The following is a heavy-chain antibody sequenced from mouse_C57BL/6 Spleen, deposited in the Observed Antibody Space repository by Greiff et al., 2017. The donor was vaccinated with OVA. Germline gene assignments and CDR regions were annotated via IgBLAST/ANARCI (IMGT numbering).Heavy chain of an antibody. CDR2: ISSGSSTI. Sequence: DVQLVESGGGLVKPGGSLKLSCAASGFTFSDYGMHWVRQAPEKGLEWVAYISSGSSTIYYADTVKGRFTISRDNAKNTLFLQMTSLRSEDTAMYYCARSDSSGAGWFAYWGQGTLVTVSA. V-gene: IGHV5-17*01. CDR3: ARSDSSGAGWFAY. J-gene: IGHJ3*01. CDR1: GFTFSDYG. D-gene: IGHD3-2*02.